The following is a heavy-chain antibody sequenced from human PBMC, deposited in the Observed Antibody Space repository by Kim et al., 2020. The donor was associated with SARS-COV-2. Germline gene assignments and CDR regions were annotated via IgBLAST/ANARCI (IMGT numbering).Heavy chain of an antibody. CDR3: ARGSGYPPPHTSFNL. D-gene: IGHD6-25*01. V-gene: IGHV4-59*01. J-gene: IGHJ3*01. CDR2: VYYNGNT. Sequence: SETLSLTCTVSGGSISNYYWSWIRQPPGKGLEWIGHVYYNGNTKSNPSLNSRVIILVDTSKNQLSLHLSSVTAVDTAVYFCARGSGYPPPHTSFNLWGPGTMVAVSS. CDR1: GGSISNYY.